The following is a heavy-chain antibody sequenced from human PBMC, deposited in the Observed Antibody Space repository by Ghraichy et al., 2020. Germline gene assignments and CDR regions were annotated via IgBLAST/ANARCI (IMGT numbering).Heavy chain of an antibody. CDR2: IIPIFGTA. J-gene: IGHJ6*02. Sequence: SVKVSCKASGGTFSSYAISWVRQAPGQGLEWMGGIIPIFGTANYAQKFQGRVTITADESTSTAYMELSSLRSEDTAVYYCASGGGDIVVVPAARKLDSLYGMDVWGQGTTVTVSS. D-gene: IGHD2-2*01. CDR1: GGTFSSYA. CDR3: ASGGGDIVVVPAARKLDSLYGMDV. V-gene: IGHV1-69*13.